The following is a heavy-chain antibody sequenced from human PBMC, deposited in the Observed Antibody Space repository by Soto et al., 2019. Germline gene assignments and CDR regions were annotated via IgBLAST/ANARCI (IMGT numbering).Heavy chain of an antibody. CDR3: AKCITALGPIDY. J-gene: IGHJ4*02. CDR2: IYHSGST. D-gene: IGHD6-6*01. Sequence: SCGVSGGSIRDLGGRRRINKQPPGKGLEWIGEIYHSGSTNYNPSLKSRVTISVDKSKNQFSLKLSSVTAADTAVYYCAKCITALGPIDYWGQGTLVTVSS. V-gene: IGHV4-4*02. CDR1: GGSIRDLGG.